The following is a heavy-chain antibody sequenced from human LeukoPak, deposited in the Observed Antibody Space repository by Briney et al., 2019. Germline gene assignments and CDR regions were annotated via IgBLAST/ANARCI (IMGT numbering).Heavy chain of an antibody. J-gene: IGHJ4*02. V-gene: IGHV1-24*01. Sequence: ASVYVSCKVSGYTLSEFSMHWVRQAPGKGLEWMGGFDPEDGETIYAQKFQGRVSMTEDTSTDTAYMELSSLRSEDTAVYYCVASSPQNWKAHDYWGQGTLVTVSS. CDR3: VASSPQNWKAHDY. CDR2: FDPEDGET. CDR1: GYTLSEFS. D-gene: IGHD1-1*01.